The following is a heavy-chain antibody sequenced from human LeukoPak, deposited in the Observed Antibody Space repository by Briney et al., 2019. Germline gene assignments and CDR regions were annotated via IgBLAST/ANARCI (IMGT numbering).Heavy chain of an antibody. CDR1: GFTFRSYG. CDR2: IRYDGSNQ. CDR3: AKDMGYNSGWTRIDY. D-gene: IGHD6-19*01. Sequence: GGSLRLSCAASGFTFRSYGMYWVRQTPGKGLEWVAFIRYDGSNQYYADSVKGRFTISRDNSKNTLSLQMNSLKTEDTAVYYCAKDMGYNSGWTRIDYWGQGTLVTVSS. J-gene: IGHJ4*02. V-gene: IGHV3-30*02.